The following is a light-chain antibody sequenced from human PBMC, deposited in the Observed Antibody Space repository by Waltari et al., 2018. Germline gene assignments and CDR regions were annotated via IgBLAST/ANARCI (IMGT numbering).Light chain of an antibody. V-gene: IGKV1-39*01. CDR2: AAS. Sequence: DIQMTQSPSSLSASVGDRVTIICRASQSISVYLNWYQHKPGKAPKLLIYAASNLQGGVPSRFSGSGSATDFTLTISGLQSEDFATYYCQQTYSAPTFGGGTKVEIK. CDR1: QSISVY. CDR3: QQTYSAPT. J-gene: IGKJ4*01.